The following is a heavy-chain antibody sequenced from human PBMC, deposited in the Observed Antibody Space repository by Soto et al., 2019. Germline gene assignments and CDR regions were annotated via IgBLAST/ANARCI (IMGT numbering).Heavy chain of an antibody. D-gene: IGHD1-26*01. CDR2: MSYDGSNE. Sequence: SGGGVVQPGRSLRLSCAASGFTFSHYAMHWVLQAPGKGLEWVALMSYDGSNEYYADSVKGRFTISRDNSKNTLYLQMNRLRAEDTDLYYCAKDGSHNFDYWGQGTLVTVSS. CDR3: AKDGSHNFDY. V-gene: IGHV3-30*18. J-gene: IGHJ4*02. CDR1: GFTFSHYA.